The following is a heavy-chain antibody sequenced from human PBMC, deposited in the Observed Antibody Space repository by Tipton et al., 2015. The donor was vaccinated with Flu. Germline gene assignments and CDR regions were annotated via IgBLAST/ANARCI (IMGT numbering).Heavy chain of an antibody. D-gene: IGHD3-10*01. CDR2: IYTSGGT. CDR3: ARGSGSGTFMIFDF. CDR1: GGSISTYY. J-gene: IGHJ4*02. V-gene: IGHV4-4*07. Sequence: LRLSCTVSGGSISTYYWSWIRQPAGKGLEWIGRIYTSGGTKFNPSLRGRLTMSVDASKKEFSLKLSSVTAADTAVYYCARGSGSGTFMIFDFWGQGTLVTVSS.